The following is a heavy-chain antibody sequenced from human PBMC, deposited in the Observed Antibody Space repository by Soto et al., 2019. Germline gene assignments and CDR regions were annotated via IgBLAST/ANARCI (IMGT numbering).Heavy chain of an antibody. D-gene: IGHD1-1*01. J-gene: IGHJ6*02. CDR1: GYIFTTQW. Sequence: GGALKISCQCAGYIFTTQWITWVRQTPVKGRWWVGRIDPSNSYINYSPSVQGHVTISVDRPISTAYLQWSRLEPSDNAIYYCARRLSGPKEEYNAYYFYGLDVWGQGTKVTVSS. V-gene: IGHV5-10-1*01. CDR3: ARRLSGPKEEYNAYYFYGLDV. CDR2: IDPSNSYI.